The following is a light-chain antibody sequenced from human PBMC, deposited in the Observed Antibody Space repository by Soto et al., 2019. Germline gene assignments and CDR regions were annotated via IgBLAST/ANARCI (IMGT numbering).Light chain of an antibody. Sequence: FMLTQPHSVSESPGKTVTISCTRSSGSIASNYVQWYQQRPGSAPTTVIYEDHQRPSGVPDRFSGSIDSSSNSASLAITGLQAEDEADYYCQSYDSSLSGVVFGGGTKVTVL. CDR1: SGSIASNY. J-gene: IGLJ2*01. CDR2: EDH. CDR3: QSYDSSLSGVV. V-gene: IGLV6-57*04.